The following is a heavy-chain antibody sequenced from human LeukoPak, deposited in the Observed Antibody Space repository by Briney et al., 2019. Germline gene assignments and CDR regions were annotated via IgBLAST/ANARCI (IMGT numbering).Heavy chain of an antibody. CDR1: GFTFSSYA. D-gene: IGHD6-19*01. Sequence: GGSLRLSCSASGFTFSSYAMHWVRQAPGKGLEYVSTIRSTGDNTHYADSVKGRFTISRDNSKNTLYLQMSSLRTEDTAVYYCVKDHGYSSAWYVRGFDYWGQGTLVTVSS. CDR3: VKDHGYSSAWYVRGFDY. V-gene: IGHV3-64D*09. CDR2: IRSTGDNT. J-gene: IGHJ4*02.